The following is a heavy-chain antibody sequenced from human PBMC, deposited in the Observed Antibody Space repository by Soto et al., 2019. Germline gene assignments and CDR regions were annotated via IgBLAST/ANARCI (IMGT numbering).Heavy chain of an antibody. CDR3: ARGGLVPTRGVFDY. V-gene: IGHV4-59*01. CDR1: GGSFSAYY. Sequence: QVHLQESGPELVKPPETLSLTCSVSGGSFSAYYWSWIRQSPGKGLEWIGSIYYTGSTKYNLSLKGRATISVDSSSSRVSLRLNSLTAADTALYYCARGGLVPTRGVFDYWGRGARVTVAS. CDR2: IYYTGST. D-gene: IGHD1-26*01. J-gene: IGHJ4*02.